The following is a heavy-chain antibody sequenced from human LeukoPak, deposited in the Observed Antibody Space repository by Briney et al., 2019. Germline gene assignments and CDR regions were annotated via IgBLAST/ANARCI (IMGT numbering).Heavy chain of an antibody. Sequence: GGSLRLSCAASGFTFSSYSMNWVRQAPGKGLEWVSVIYSGGTTYYADSVKGRFTISRDNSKNTLYLQMNSLRAEDTAVYYCARTTTFAPHFDYWGQGTLVTVSS. V-gene: IGHV3-66*01. CDR1: GFTFSSYS. J-gene: IGHJ4*02. D-gene: IGHD1-1*01. CDR2: IYSGGTT. CDR3: ARTTTFAPHFDY.